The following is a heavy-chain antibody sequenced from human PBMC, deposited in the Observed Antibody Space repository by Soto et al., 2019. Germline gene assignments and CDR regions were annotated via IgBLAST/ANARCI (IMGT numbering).Heavy chain of an antibody. Sequence: ASVKVSCKASGYTFTSYPVHWVRQAPGQRLEWMGWINTGNGYTKYSQKFQGRVSITRDTSASTTYMQLTSLRSDDTALYYCARDRGGYCSGGSCSEDWFDPWGQGTLVNVSS. V-gene: IGHV1-3*04. CDR2: INTGNGYT. CDR3: ARDRGGYCSGGSCSEDWFDP. CDR1: GYTFTSYP. D-gene: IGHD2-15*01. J-gene: IGHJ5*02.